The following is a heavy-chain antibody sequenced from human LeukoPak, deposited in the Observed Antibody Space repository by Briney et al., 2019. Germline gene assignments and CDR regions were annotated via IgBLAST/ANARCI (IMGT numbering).Heavy chain of an antibody. CDR1: GYRFTSYW. D-gene: IGHD2-15*01. V-gene: IGHV5-51*01. Sequence: GESLKISCKGSGYRFTSYWIGWVRQMPGKGLEWMGIIYPGDSDTRYSPSFQGQVTISADKSISTAHLQWSSLKAPDTAMYYCARAPLQYCSGGSCQSPPDYWGQGTLVTVSS. J-gene: IGHJ4*02. CDR2: IYPGDSDT. CDR3: ARAPLQYCSGGSCQSPPDY.